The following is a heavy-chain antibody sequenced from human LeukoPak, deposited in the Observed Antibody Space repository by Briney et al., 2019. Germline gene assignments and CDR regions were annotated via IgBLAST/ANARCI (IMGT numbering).Heavy chain of an antibody. J-gene: IGHJ4*02. Sequence: PSETLSLTCSVSGDSIRISPYYWAWIRQPPGKGLEWIGNIYYSGNTYYNPSLQRRVTISVDTSQTQLSLMLSSVTAADTAVYYCARHLRYFDMVNWGQGTLVTVSS. V-gene: IGHV4-39*01. CDR2: IYYSGNT. D-gene: IGHD3-9*01. CDR1: GDSIRISPYY. CDR3: ARHLRYFDMVN.